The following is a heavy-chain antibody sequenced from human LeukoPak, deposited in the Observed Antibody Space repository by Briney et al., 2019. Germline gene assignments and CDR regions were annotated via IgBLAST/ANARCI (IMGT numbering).Heavy chain of an antibody. V-gene: IGHV3-23*01. D-gene: IGHD6-6*01. CDR3: ARASIAMTIDY. CDR2: ITGSGGDT. CDR1: GFTFSNYA. J-gene: IGHJ4*02. Sequence: GGSLRLSCAGSGFTFSNYAMSWVRQAPGKGLEWISAITGSGGDTFHADSVKGRFTISRDNAKNSLYLQMNSLRAEDTAVYYCARASIAMTIDYWGQGTLVTVSS.